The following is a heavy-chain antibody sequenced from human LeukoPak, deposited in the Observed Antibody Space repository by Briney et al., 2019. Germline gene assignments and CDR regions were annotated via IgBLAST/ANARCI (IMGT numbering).Heavy chain of an antibody. V-gene: IGHV4-39*01. D-gene: IGHD3-16*01. CDR2: IYYSGST. Sequence: PSETLSLTCTVSGGSISSSSYYWGWIRQPPGKGLEWIGSIYYSGSTYYNPSLKSRVTISVDTSKNQFSLKLSSVTAADTAVYYCAWGPDDAFDIWDQGTMVTVSS. CDR3: AWGPDDAFDI. CDR1: GGSISSSSYY. J-gene: IGHJ3*02.